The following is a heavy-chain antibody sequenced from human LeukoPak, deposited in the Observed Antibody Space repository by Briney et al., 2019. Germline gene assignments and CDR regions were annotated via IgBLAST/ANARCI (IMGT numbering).Heavy chain of an antibody. V-gene: IGHV3-30*18. Sequence: GRSLRLSCAASGFTFSSYGMHWVRQAPGKGLEWVAVIWYGGSNKYYADSVKGRFTISRDNSKNTLYLQMNSLRAEDTAVYYCAKDSSVRGFIFLYFDYWGQGTLVTVSS. D-gene: IGHD3-10*01. CDR1: GFTFSSYG. CDR2: IWYGGSNK. J-gene: IGHJ4*02. CDR3: AKDSSVRGFIFLYFDY.